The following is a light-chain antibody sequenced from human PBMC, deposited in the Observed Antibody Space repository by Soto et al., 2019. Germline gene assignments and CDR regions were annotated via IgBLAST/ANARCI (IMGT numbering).Light chain of an antibody. CDR1: SSDVGGYNY. V-gene: IGLV2-8*01. J-gene: IGLJ1*01. CDR2: EVN. CDR3: SSYAGHDNFFYV. Sequence: QSALTQPPSASGSPGQSVTISCTGTSSDVGGYNYVSWYQQHPGKAPKLMIYEVNKRPSGVPDRFPGSKSGNTASLTVSGPPADDKADYYCSSYAGHDNFFYVFGTGTKVTVL.